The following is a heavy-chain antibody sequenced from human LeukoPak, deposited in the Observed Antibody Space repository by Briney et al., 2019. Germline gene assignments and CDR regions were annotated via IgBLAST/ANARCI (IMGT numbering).Heavy chain of an antibody. CDR3: AKGIDSRSLFDY. V-gene: IGHV3-23*01. Sequence: GGSLRLSCAASGFIFSSYAMSWVRQAPGKGLEWVSAINGNGGSTYYTDSVKGRFVISRDNSKNTLYLQTNSLRAEDTAVYYCAKGIDSRSLFDYWGQGTLVTVSS. J-gene: IGHJ4*02. CDR1: GFIFSSYA. CDR2: INGNGGST. D-gene: IGHD6-6*01.